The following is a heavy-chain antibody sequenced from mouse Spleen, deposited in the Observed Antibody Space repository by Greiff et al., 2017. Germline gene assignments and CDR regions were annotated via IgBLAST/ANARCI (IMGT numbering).Heavy chain of an antibody. CDR2: IDPSDSET. CDR1: GYTFTSYW. V-gene: IGHV1-52*01. J-gene: IGHJ1*01. Sequence: VQLQQPGAELVRPGSSVKLSCKASGYTFTSYWMHWVKQRPIQGLEWIGNIDPSDSETHYNQKFKDKATLTVDKSSSTAYMQLSSLTSEDSAVYYCARPSTVVAPYFDVWGAGTTVTVSS. D-gene: IGHD1-1*01. CDR3: ARPSTVVAPYFDV.